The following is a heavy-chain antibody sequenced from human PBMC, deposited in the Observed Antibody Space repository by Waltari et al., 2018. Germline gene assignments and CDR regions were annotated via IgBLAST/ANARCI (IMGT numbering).Heavy chain of an antibody. V-gene: IGHV4-30-4*08. CDR3: GRTFLETPGWFDT. J-gene: IGHJ5*02. D-gene: IGHD1-1*01. CDR2: IDHNGTT. Sequence: QVQLQESGPGLVKPSQTLSLTCTVSDGFITSGDYDWSWIRQAPGKGPEWIANIDHNGTTHYNPSLKRRLSVSIDVSKNQFSLGLTSVTAADTAVYYCGRTFLETPGWFDTWGQGTLVTVSS. CDR1: DGFITSGDYD.